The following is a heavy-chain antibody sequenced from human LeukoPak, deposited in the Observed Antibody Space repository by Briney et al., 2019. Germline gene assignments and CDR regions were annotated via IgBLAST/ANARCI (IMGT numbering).Heavy chain of an antibody. D-gene: IGHD1-26*01. CDR2: IKQDGSEK. J-gene: IGHJ6*02. V-gene: IGHV3-7*01. Sequence: GGSLRLSCAASGFTFSSYWMSWVRQAPGKGLEWVANIKQDGSEKYYVDSVKGRFTISRDNAKNSLYLQMNSLRAEDTAVYYCARDQVGALRDYYYGMDVWGQGTTVTVSS. CDR1: GFTFSSYW. CDR3: ARDQVGALRDYYYGMDV.